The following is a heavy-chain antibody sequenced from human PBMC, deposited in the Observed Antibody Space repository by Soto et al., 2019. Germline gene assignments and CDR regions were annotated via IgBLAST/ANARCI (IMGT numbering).Heavy chain of an antibody. Sequence: PGGSLRLSCEASGFTFRDYYMTWFRQAPGQGLAWLSYIDSSTKYTNYADSVKGRFTISRDNAKNSLYLQMNSLRADDTAVYYCAREYYYTMDVWGQGTMVTVSS. CDR1: GFTFRDYY. V-gene: IGHV3-11*05. J-gene: IGHJ6*02. CDR3: AREYYYTMDV. CDR2: IDSSTKYT.